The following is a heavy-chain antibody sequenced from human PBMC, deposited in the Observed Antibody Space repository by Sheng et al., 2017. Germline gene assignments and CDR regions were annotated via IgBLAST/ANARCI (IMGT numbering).Heavy chain of an antibody. CDR1: GGSISSSSYY. D-gene: IGHD3-22*01. Sequence: QLQLQESGPGLVKPSETLSLTCTVSGGSISSSSYYWGWIRQPPGKGLEWIGSIYYSGSTYYNPSLKSRVTISVDTSKNQFSLKLSSVTAADTAVYYCARGLRITMIVVVSSFDYWGPGNPGHRLL. CDR2: IYYSGST. CDR3: ARGLRITMIVVVSSFDY. V-gene: IGHV4-39*07. J-gene: IGHJ4*02.